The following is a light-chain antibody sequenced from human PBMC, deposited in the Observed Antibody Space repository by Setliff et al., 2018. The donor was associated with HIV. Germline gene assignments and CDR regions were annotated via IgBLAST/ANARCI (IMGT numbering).Light chain of an antibody. J-gene: IGLJ2*01. Sequence: QSVLTQPPSASGTPGQRVTISCSGSSSNIESNYVYWYQQLPGTAPKLLIYRNNQRPSGVPDRFSGSKSGTSASLAIRGLRSEDEADYYCAAWDDSLSGPGVFGGGTKVTVL. CDR2: RNN. CDR1: SSNIESNY. V-gene: IGLV1-47*01. CDR3: AAWDDSLSGPGV.